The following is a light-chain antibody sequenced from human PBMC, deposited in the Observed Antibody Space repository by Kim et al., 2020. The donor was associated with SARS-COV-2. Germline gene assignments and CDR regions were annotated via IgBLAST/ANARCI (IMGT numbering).Light chain of an antibody. CDR3: QQYNKWPGT. V-gene: IGKV3-15*01. CDR2: GAS. CDR1: QSVTSK. J-gene: IGKJ1*01. Sequence: VSPGERTSLSCRASQSVTSKLAWYQQKPGQAPRLLMFGASTRATGVPARFSGSGSGTDFTLTISSLQSEDFAVYYCQQYNKWPGTFGQATKVDIK.